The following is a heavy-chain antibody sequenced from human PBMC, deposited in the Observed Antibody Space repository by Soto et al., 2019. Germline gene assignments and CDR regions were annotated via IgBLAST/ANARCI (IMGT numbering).Heavy chain of an antibody. D-gene: IGHD2-2*01. CDR3: ARGLYCSTTSCYCDY. CDR2: ICPGDSDT. Sequence: GESLKISCKGSGYSFTNYWIAWVRQMPGKGLEWMGIICPGDSDTRYSPSFQGQVTISVDNSISTAYLQWSSLRASDTAMYYCARGLYCSTTSCYCDYWGQGTLVTVSS. CDR1: GYSFTNYW. J-gene: IGHJ4*03. V-gene: IGHV5-51*01.